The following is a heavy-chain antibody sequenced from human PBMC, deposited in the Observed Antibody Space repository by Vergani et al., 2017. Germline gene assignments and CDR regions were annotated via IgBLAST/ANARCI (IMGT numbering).Heavy chain of an antibody. CDR1: GFTFSSYG. Sequence: QVQLVESGGGVVQPGRSLRLSCAASGFTFSSYGMHWVRQAPGKGLEWVAVISYDGSNKYYADSVKGRFTISRDNSKNTLYLQMNSLRAEDTAVYYCAKDINRYCSGGSCSPFDYWGQGTLVTVSS. CDR3: AKDINRYCSGGSCSPFDY. V-gene: IGHV3-30*18. J-gene: IGHJ4*02. CDR2: ISYDGSNK. D-gene: IGHD2-15*01.